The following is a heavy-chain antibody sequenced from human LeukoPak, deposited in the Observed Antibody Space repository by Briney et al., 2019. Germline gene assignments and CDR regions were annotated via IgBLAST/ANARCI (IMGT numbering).Heavy chain of an antibody. CDR1: GFTVSSNY. CDR3: ARAALSSGWKAGVNY. Sequence: GGSLRLSCAASGFTVSSNYMSWVRQAPGKGLEWVSVIYSGGSTYYADFVKGRFTISRDNSKNTLSLQMNSLKTEDTAMYYCARAALSSGWKAGVNYWGQGTLVTVSS. J-gene: IGHJ4*02. V-gene: IGHV3-53*05. D-gene: IGHD6-19*01. CDR2: IYSGGST.